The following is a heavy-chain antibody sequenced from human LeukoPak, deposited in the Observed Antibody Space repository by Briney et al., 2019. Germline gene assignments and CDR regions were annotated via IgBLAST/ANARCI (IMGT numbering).Heavy chain of an antibody. V-gene: IGHV4-31*03. J-gene: IGHJ4*02. CDR3: ARVSGDYGSGSYVDY. Sequence: SETLSLTCTVSGGSISSGGYYWSWIRQHPGKGLEWIGYVYYSGSTYYNPSLKSRVTISVDTSKNQFSLKLSSVTAADTAVYYCARVSGDYGSGSYVDYWGQGTLVTVSS. CDR2: VYYSGST. CDR1: GGSISSGGYY. D-gene: IGHD3-10*01.